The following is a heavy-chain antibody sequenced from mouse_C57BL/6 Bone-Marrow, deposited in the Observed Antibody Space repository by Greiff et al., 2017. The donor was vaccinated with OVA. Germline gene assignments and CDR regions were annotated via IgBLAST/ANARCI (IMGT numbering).Heavy chain of an antibody. Sequence: EVMLVESGGGLVKPGGSLKLSCAASGFTFSSYAMSWVRPTPEKRLEWVATISDGGSYTYYPDNVKGRFTISRDNAKNNLYLQMSHLKSEDTAMYYCARAAHYGSPFDYWGQGTTLTVSS. CDR2: ISDGGSYT. CDR1: GFTFSSYA. V-gene: IGHV5-4*03. J-gene: IGHJ2*01. D-gene: IGHD1-1*01. CDR3: ARAAHYGSPFDY.